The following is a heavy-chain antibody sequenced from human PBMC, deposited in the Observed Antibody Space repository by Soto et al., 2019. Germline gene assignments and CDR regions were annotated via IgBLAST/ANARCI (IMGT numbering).Heavy chain of an antibody. CDR1: GGSVSSGSYY. D-gene: IGHD3-3*01. CDR3: ASYYDFWSGYYGV. CDR2: IYYSGST. J-gene: IGHJ6*02. V-gene: IGHV4-61*01. Sequence: ETLSLTCTVSGGSVSSGSYYWSWIRQPPGKGLEWIGYIYYSGSTNYNPSLKSRVTISVDTSKNQFSLKLSSVTAADTAVYYCASYYDFWSGYYGVWGQGTTVTVSS.